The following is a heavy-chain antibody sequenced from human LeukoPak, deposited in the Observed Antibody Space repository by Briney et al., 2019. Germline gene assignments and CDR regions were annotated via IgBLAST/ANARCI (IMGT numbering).Heavy chain of an antibody. CDR3: ARVPLLSSGRINWFDP. J-gene: IGHJ5*02. Sequence: GASVKVSCKASGYTFTDYYIHWVRQAPGQGLEWMGWIVPKSGGTHYAQNFQGRVTMTRDTSISTAYMELSRLRSDDTAVYYCARVPLLSSGRINWFDPWGQGTLVTVSS. D-gene: IGHD6-19*01. CDR1: GYTFTDYY. V-gene: IGHV1-2*02. CDR2: IVPKSGGT.